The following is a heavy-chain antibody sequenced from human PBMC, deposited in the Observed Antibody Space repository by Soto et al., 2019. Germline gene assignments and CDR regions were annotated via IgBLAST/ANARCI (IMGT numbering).Heavy chain of an antibody. V-gene: IGHV3-13*01. D-gene: IGHD2-21*01. CDR2: INTAGDT. CDR3: VRGRDSGLYYFDS. Sequence: PGGSLRLSCAASGFTFGIYDMHWVRQATGKGLEWVSTINTAGDTYSPGSVKGRFTISRENAKNSLYLQMNSLRVDDTAVYFCVRGRDSGLYYFDSWGQGTLVTVYS. J-gene: IGHJ4*02. CDR1: GFTFGIYD.